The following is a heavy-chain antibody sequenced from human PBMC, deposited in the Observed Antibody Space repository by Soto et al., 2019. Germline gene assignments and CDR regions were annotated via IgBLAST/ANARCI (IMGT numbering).Heavy chain of an antibody. D-gene: IGHD3-9*01. CDR1: GFTFSSYA. CDR3: AKKTGRYFDWLVYLDY. V-gene: IGHV3-23*01. Sequence: EVQLLESGGGLVQPGGSLRLSCAASGFTFSSYAMSWVRQAPGKGLEWVSAISGSGGITYYADSVKGRFTISRDNSKNTLYLQLNSLRAEDTAVYYCAKKTGRYFDWLVYLDYCGQGTLVTVSS. J-gene: IGHJ4*02. CDR2: ISGSGGIT.